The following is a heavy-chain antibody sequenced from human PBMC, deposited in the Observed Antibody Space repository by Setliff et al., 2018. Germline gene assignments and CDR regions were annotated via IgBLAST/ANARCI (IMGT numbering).Heavy chain of an antibody. CDR3: ARDLDWAFDY. V-gene: IGHV3-11*04. D-gene: IGHD3-9*01. Sequence: LSLTCTVSGGSISSSSYYWGWIRQPPGKGLEWVSYISGSGYTIYYADSVKGRFTISRDSAKNSLYLQLNSLRAEDTAMYYCARDLDWAFDYWGQGTLVTV. J-gene: IGHJ4*02. CDR2: ISGSGYTI. CDR1: GGSISSSSYY.